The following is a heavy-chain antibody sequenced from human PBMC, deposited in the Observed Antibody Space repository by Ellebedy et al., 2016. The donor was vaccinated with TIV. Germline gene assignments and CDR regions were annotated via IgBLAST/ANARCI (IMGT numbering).Heavy chain of an antibody. CDR2: ISAKNGNT. D-gene: IGHD4/OR15-4a*01. V-gene: IGHV1-18*01. CDR3: ATRVRTTP. Sequence: AASVKVSCKASGYTFINYGISWVRQAPGQGLEWMGWISAKNGNTVNAQKLQGRVTMTTDTFTSTVYMELRSLRSDDTAVYYCATRVRTTPWGQGTLVTVSS. J-gene: IGHJ5*02. CDR1: GYTFINYG.